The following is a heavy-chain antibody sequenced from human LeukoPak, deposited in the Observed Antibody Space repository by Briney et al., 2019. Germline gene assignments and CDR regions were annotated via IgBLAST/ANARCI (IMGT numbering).Heavy chain of an antibody. J-gene: IGHJ4*02. V-gene: IGHV3-11*04. CDR3: ARDKFEGYDILTGYPDY. CDR1: GFTFSDYY. CDR2: ISSSGSTI. Sequence: GGSLRLSCAASGFTFSDYYMSWIRQAPGKGLEWVSYISSSGSTIYYADSVKGRFTISRDNAKNSLYLQMNSLRAEDTAVYYCARDKFEGYDILTGYPDYWGQGTLVTVSS. D-gene: IGHD3-9*01.